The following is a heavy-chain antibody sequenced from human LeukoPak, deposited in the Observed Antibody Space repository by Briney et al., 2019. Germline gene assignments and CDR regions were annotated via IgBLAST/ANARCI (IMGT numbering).Heavy chain of an antibody. CDR2: TFSSGAT. CDR1: GGSMSGYY. D-gene: IGHD5-24*01. Sequence: SETLSLTFIVSGGSMSGYYWSWIRQPPGKGLEWIGHTFSSGATTYNPSLKSRVTISVGTSRGQFSLNLSSVTAADTAVYYCARRSRDGYFLDSWGEGTLVTVSS. V-gene: IGHV4-4*09. CDR3: ARRSRDGYFLDS. J-gene: IGHJ4*02.